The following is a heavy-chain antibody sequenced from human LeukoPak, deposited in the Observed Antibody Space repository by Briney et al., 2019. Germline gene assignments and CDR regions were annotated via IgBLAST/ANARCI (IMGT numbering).Heavy chain of an antibody. D-gene: IGHD6-13*01. Sequence: GGSLRLSCAASGFTFSDYYMSWIRQAPGKGLEWVSYISSSSSYTNYADSVKGRFTISRDNAKNSLYLQMNSLRAEDTAVYYCARVMRAAGIAIDYWGQGTLVTLSS. CDR2: ISSSSSYT. CDR3: ARVMRAAGIAIDY. V-gene: IGHV3-11*05. CDR1: GFTFSDYY. J-gene: IGHJ4*02.